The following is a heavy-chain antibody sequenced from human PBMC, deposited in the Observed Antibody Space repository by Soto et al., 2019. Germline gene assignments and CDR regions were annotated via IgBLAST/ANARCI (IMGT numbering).Heavy chain of an antibody. CDR1: SGSISSSNW. Sequence: SETLSLTCAVSSGSISSSNWWSWVRQPPGKGLEWIGEIYHSGSTNYNPSLKSRVTISVDKSKNQFSLKLSSVTAADTAVYYCATGGSGWRFLYFQHWGQGTLVTVSS. D-gene: IGHD6-19*01. V-gene: IGHV4-4*02. CDR2: IYHSGST. CDR3: ATGGSGWRFLYFQH. J-gene: IGHJ1*01.